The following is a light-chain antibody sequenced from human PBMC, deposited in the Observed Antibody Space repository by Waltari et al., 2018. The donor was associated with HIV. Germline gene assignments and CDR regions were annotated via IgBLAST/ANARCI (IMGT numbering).Light chain of an antibody. V-gene: IGLV1-44*01. Sequence: QSVLTQPPSASGTPGQRVTISCSGRSSNIGTATVHRYQHLPGSAPKLLIYSNNQRPSGVPDRFSASKSGTSASLAISGLRSEDEAEYYCAAWDENLNGLFGGGTKLTVL. CDR3: AAWDENLNGL. CDR1: SSNIGTAT. J-gene: IGLJ3*02. CDR2: SNN.